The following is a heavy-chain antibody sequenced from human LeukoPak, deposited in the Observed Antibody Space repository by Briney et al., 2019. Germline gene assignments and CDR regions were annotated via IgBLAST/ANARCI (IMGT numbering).Heavy chain of an antibody. J-gene: IGHJ5*02. CDR3: ARDFWSGPVGFDP. CDR1: GAAISTYF. CDR2: IYSSGST. V-gene: IGHV4-59*01. D-gene: IGHD3-3*01. Sequence: SETLSLTCTVSGAAISTYFWSWIRQSPGKGLEWIGYIYSSGSTKYNPSLKSRATISVDASKNQFALTLRSLTAADTAVYYCARDFWSGPVGFDPWGQGTLVTVSS.